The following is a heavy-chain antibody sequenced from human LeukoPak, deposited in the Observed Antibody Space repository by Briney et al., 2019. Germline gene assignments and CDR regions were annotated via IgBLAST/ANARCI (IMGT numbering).Heavy chain of an antibody. Sequence: GGSLRLSCAASGFTFSDYYMTWFRQAPGKGLEWVSYISGGSSYTNFADSVKGRFTISRDNAKNSLYLQMNSLRAEDTAVYYCARVSLLDDGGLGDYWGQGTLVSVSS. V-gene: IGHV3-11*06. D-gene: IGHD4-23*01. CDR2: ISGGSSYT. CDR3: ARVSLLDDGGLGDY. J-gene: IGHJ4*02. CDR1: GFTFSDYY.